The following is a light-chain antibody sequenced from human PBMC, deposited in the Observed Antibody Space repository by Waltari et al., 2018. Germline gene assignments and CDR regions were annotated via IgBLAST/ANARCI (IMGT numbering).Light chain of an antibody. CDR3: QQYNTYSS. J-gene: IGKJ2*01. V-gene: IGKV1-5*03. CDR2: KAS. CDR1: QSISNY. Sequence: DIQMTQSPSTLSASVGDRVTITCRASQSISNYLAWYQQKPGKAPNLLIYKASISKSGVSSRFSGSGSGTQFTLTISSLQPGDFATYFCQQYNTYSSFGQGTKLEIK.